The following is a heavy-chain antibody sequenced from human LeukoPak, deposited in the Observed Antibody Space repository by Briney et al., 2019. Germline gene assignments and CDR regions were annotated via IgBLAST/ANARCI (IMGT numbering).Heavy chain of an antibody. D-gene: IGHD3-22*01. Sequence: SGTPSLTCTVSSGSISSYYWSWIRQPPGRGLEWIGYIYYSGSTNYNPSLKSRVTISVDTSKNQFSLKLSSVTAADTAVYYCARGKTYYDISKDAFDIWGQGTMVTVSS. J-gene: IGHJ3*02. CDR3: ARGKTYYDISKDAFDI. V-gene: IGHV4-59*01. CDR1: SGSISSYY. CDR2: IYYSGST.